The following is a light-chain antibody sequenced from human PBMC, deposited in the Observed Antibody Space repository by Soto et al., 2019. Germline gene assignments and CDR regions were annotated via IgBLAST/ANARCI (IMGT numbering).Light chain of an antibody. CDR2: EVS. CDR3: SSYTSSCTGV. J-gene: IGLJ3*02. V-gene: IGLV2-14*01. Sequence: QSALTQPASVSGSPGQSITISCTGTSSDVGGYNYVSWYQQHPGKAPNLMIYEVSNRPSGVSNRFSGSKSGNTASLTISGLEAEDEAYYFCSSYTSSCTGVFGGGTQLTVL. CDR1: SSDVGGYNY.